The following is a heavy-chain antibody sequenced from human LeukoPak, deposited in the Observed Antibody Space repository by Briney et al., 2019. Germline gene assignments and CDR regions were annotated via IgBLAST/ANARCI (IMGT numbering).Heavy chain of an antibody. V-gene: IGHV3-53*01. Sequence: GGSLRLSCAASEFTVISNYMSWVRQAPGKGLEWVSVIYSGGSTYYAESVKGRFPISRDNSKSTLYLQMNSLRAEDPAVYYCATPRLWGQGTLVTVSS. CDR3: ATPRL. CDR1: EFTVISNY. J-gene: IGHJ4*02. CDR2: IYSGGST.